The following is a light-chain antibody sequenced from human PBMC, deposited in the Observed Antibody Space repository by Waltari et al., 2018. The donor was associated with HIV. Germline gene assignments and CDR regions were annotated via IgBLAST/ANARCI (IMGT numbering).Light chain of an antibody. CDR2: GAS. Sequence: ELVMTQSPAPLSVSPGERATLSCRASQSGSSNVAWYQQKPGQAPRLLIYGASTRATGVPARFSGSGSGTEFTLTISSLQSEDFAVYYCQQYSNRPPRTFGQGTKVEVK. CDR3: QQYSNRPPRT. CDR1: QSGSSN. J-gene: IGKJ1*01. V-gene: IGKV3-15*01.